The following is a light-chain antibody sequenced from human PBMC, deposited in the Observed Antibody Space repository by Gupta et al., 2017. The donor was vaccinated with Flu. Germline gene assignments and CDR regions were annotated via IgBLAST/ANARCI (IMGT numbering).Light chain of an antibody. CDR3: HQCDNCPHIS. V-gene: IGKV1-33*01. J-gene: IGKJ3*01. CDR1: EDINKY. CDR2: ETA. Sequence: SLLAAVGDRGAITCQASEDINKYLIWYQQKQNQAPKLLIYETATWERGVASRFSGSGYGGVVTLTINNRQEEEKAAYFCHQCDNCPHISFGHGTXVDV.